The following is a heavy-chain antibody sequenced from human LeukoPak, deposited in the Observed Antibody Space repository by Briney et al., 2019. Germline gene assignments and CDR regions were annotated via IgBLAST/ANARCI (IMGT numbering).Heavy chain of an antibody. Sequence: PGGSLRLSCAASGFTFSSYFMNWVRQGPGKGLECVSAISSTTSYIYYADSVKGRFTISRDNAKYSLYLQMNSLRAEDTAAYYCARGRCGGDCYSDWGQGTLVTVSS. CDR1: GFTFSSYF. CDR3: ARGRCGGDCYSD. V-gene: IGHV3-21*01. J-gene: IGHJ4*02. D-gene: IGHD2-21*02. CDR2: ISSTTSYI.